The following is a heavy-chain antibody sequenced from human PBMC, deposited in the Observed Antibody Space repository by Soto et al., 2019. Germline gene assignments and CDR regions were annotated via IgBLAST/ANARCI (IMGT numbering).Heavy chain of an antibody. V-gene: IGHV3-53*01. CDR1: GFSVSRTY. CDR3: AGDYASGGYDF. D-gene: IGHD3-16*01. Sequence: GGSLRLSCAASGFSVSRTYMSWVRQAPGKGLQWVSTLSDRGTSYYADSVTGRFSVPRDNSKNTLYLQMNGLRVDDTAIYYCAGDYASGGYDFRGQGTQVTVSS. J-gene: IGHJ4*02. CDR2: LSDRGTS.